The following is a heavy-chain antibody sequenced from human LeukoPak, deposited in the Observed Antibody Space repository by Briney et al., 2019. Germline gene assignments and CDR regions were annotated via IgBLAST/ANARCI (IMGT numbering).Heavy chain of an antibody. D-gene: IGHD1-26*01. CDR2: IHYTGST. CDR1: GGSFSGYY. J-gene: IGHJ3*02. CDR3: ARDPYAKVGATRSAFDI. V-gene: IGHV4-59*12. Sequence: SETLSRTCAVYGGSFSGYYWSWLRQPPGKGVEWIGFIHYTGSTHYNPSLKSRVTISVDTSKNQFSLKLSSVTAADTAVYYCARDPYAKVGATRSAFDIWGQGTMVTVSS.